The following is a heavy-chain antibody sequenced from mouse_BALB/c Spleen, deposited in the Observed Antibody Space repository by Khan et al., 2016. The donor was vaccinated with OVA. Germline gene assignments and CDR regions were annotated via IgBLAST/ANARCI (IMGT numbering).Heavy chain of an antibody. CDR1: GYTFTSYT. Sequence: QVQLQQSGAELARPGASVKMSCKASGYTFTSYTIHWIKERPGKGLEWIGYINPSNGYTNYNQKFKDKATLTTDKSSTTAYLQMSSLTSDDSAVYNCVRDVAYHRNDVWFAYWGQGTLVTVSA. V-gene: IGHV1-4*01. J-gene: IGHJ3*01. D-gene: IGHD2-14*01. CDR2: INPSNGYT. CDR3: VRDVAYHRNDVWFAY.